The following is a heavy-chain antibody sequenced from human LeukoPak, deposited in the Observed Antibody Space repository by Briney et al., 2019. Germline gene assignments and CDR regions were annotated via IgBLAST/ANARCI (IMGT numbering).Heavy chain of an antibody. J-gene: IGHJ4*02. D-gene: IGHD2-21*01. CDR2: ISTSGST. CDR3: ARTTRQIWWSYYFDY. Sequence: PSETLSLTCTVSGGSISSYYWSWIRQPARKGLEWIGRISTSGSTSYNPSLKSRLTMSVDTSKNQFSLKLTSVTAADTAVYYCARTTRQIWWSYYFDYWGQGTMVTVSS. CDR1: GGSISSYY. V-gene: IGHV4-4*07.